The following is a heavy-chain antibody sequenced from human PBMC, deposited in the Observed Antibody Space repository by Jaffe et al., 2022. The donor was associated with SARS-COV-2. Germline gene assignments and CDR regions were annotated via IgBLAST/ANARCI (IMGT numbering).Heavy chain of an antibody. CDR3: ARVLDLGDSSDAFDI. V-gene: IGHV3-21*01. Sequence: EVQLVESGGGLVKPGGSLRLSCAASGFTFSSYSMNWVRQAPGKGLEWVSSISSSSSYIYYADSVKGRFTISRDNAKNSLYLQMNSLRAEDTAVYYCARVLDLGDSSDAFDIWGQGTMVTVSS. CDR2: ISSSSSYI. CDR1: GFTFSSYS. J-gene: IGHJ3*02. D-gene: IGHD3-22*01.